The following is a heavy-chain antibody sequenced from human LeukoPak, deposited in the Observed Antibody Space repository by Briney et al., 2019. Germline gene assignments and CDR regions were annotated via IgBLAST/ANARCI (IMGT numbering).Heavy chain of an antibody. D-gene: IGHD3-22*01. J-gene: IGHJ4*02. CDR2: IHTSGST. V-gene: IGHV4-39*07. CDR1: GGSISISNYY. Sequence: SETLSLTCTASGGSISISNYYWAWIRQPPGKGLEWIGSIHTSGSTNYNPSLKSRVTMSVDTAKNQFSLKQSSVTAADTAVYYCARDVYYYDSSGYHLFDYWGQGTLVTVSS. CDR3: ARDVYYYDSSGYHLFDY.